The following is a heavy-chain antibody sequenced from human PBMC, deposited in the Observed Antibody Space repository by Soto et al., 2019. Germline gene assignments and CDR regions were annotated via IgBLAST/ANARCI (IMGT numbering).Heavy chain of an antibody. Sequence: ASVKVSCKASGYTFTGYYMHWVRQAPGQGLEWMGWTNPNSGGTNYAQKFQGRVTMTRDTSISTAYMELSRLRSDDTAVYYCARDNRITIFGVVTAHDYWGQGTLVTVSS. V-gene: IGHV1-2*02. CDR3: ARDNRITIFGVVTAHDY. J-gene: IGHJ4*02. CDR2: TNPNSGGT. D-gene: IGHD3-3*01. CDR1: GYTFTGYY.